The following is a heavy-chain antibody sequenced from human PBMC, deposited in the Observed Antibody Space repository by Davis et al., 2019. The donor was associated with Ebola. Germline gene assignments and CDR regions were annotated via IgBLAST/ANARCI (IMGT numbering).Heavy chain of an antibody. D-gene: IGHD3-3*01. V-gene: IGHV3-23*01. CDR2: IRGSGGTT. CDR1: VITFSSYA. Sequence: GESLKISCADSVITFSSYAMTWVRQAPGKGLEWVSAIRGSGGTTYYAGSVKGRFTVSRDNSKKTMYLQMNSLRAEDTAVYYCARSGLSFGVVKYHYGMDVWGKGTTVIVSS. J-gene: IGHJ6*04. CDR3: ARSGLSFGVVKYHYGMDV.